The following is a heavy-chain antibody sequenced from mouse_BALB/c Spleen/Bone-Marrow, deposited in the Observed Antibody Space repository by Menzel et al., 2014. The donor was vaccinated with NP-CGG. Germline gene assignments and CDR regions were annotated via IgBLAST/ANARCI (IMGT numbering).Heavy chain of an antibody. J-gene: IGHJ4*01. CDR2: ISNGGGST. Sequence: EVQGVESGGGLVQPGGSRKLSCAASGFTFSSFGMRWVRQAPEKGLEWVAYISNGGGSTYYPDTVKGRFTISRDNAKNTLYLQMSRLKSEDTAMYYCARRGWYYAMDYWGQGTSVTVSS. CDR1: GFTFSSFG. V-gene: IGHV5-12*01. CDR3: ARRGWYYAMDY. D-gene: IGHD2-3*01.